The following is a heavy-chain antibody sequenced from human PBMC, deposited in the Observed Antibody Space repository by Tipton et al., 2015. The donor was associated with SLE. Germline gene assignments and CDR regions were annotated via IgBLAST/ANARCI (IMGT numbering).Heavy chain of an antibody. Sequence: TLSLTCAVYGGSFSDYYWGWIRQPPGQGLEWIATIHYSGSTYYNPSLKSRVTISVDTSKIQFSLRLNSMTAADTAIYYCARVEYDAYDLPQFALWGQGALVTVSS. CDR3: ARVEYDAYDLPQFAL. D-gene: IGHD3-3*01. CDR1: GGSFSDYY. CDR2: IHYSGST. V-gene: IGHV4-34*01. J-gene: IGHJ4*02.